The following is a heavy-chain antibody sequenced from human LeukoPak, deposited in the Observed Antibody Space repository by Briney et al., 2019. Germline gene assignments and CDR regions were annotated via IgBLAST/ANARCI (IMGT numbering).Heavy chain of an antibody. V-gene: IGHV3-53*01. CDR2: IYSGGST. D-gene: IGHD4-17*01. Sequence: PRGSLRLSCAASGFTVSSNYMSWVRQAPGKGLEWVSVIYSGGSTYYADSVKGRFTISRDNSKNTLYLQMNSLRAEDTAVYYCASDLDGDPFDYWGQGTLVTVSS. J-gene: IGHJ4*02. CDR3: ASDLDGDPFDY. CDR1: GFTVSSNY.